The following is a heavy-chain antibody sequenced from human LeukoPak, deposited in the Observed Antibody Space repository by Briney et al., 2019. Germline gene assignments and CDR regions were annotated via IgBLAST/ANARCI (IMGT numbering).Heavy chain of an antibody. Sequence: GGSLRLSCAASGFTFSSYSMNWVRQAPGKGLEWVSSISSSSSYIYYADSVKGRFTISRDNAKNSLYLQMNSLRAEDAAVYYCARGAAAGLLFDYWGQGTLVTVSS. CDR1: GFTFSSYS. J-gene: IGHJ4*02. D-gene: IGHD6-13*01. CDR2: ISSSSSYI. V-gene: IGHV3-21*01. CDR3: ARGAAAGLLFDY.